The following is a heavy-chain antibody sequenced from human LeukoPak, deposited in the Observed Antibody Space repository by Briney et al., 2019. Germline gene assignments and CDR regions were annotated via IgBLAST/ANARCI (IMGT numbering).Heavy chain of an antibody. V-gene: IGHV3-48*03. CDR3: AREGVVVSAAVDY. Sequence: PGGSLRLSCAASGFTFSNYEMNWVRQAPGEGLEWVSYISISGSTIYYADSVKGRFTISRDNAKNSLYLQMNSLRAEDTAVYYCAREGVVVSAAVDYWGQGTLVTVSS. CDR1: GFTFSNYE. CDR2: ISISGSTI. D-gene: IGHD2-2*01. J-gene: IGHJ4*02.